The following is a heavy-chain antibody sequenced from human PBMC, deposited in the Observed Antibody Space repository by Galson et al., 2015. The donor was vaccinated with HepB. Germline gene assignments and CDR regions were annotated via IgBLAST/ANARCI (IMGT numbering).Heavy chain of an antibody. CDR3: ARDTGSYGGLDY. V-gene: IGHV1-2*02. J-gene: IGHJ4*02. Sequence: SVKVSCKASRYTFTGYFLNWVRQAPGQGLEWMGWINPDSGDTRYEEKFRGRVTMTRDTSISTAHMELSRLTSDDTAVYYCARDTGSYGGLDYWGQGTLVTVSS. CDR1: RYTFTGYF. CDR2: INPDSGDT. D-gene: IGHD3-10*01.